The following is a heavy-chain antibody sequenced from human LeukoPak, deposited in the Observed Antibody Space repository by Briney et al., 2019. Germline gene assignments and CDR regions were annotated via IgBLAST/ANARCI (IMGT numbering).Heavy chain of an antibody. V-gene: IGHV3-64*04. CDR3: AKLNLLWFGELFDY. D-gene: IGHD3-10*01. CDR2: ISNNGGST. CDR1: EFTFSSYS. J-gene: IGHJ4*02. Sequence: GGSLRLSCAASEFTFSSYSMHWLRQAPGKGLEYVASISNNGGSTYYADSVKGRFTVSRDNSKNTLYLQMNSLRAEDTAVYYCAKLNLLWFGELFDYWGQGTLVTVSS.